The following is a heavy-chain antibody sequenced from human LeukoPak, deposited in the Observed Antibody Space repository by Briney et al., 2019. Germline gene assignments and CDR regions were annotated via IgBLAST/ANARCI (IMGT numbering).Heavy chain of an antibody. CDR1: GFTFSQYG. CDR2: IRSDATYE. V-gene: IGHV3-30*02. D-gene: IGHD2-21*02. Sequence: GGSMRLSCAASGFTFSQYGIHWVRQAPGKGLEWVAFIRSDATYEFYADPVRGRFTFSRDNSKNTLYLQMNTLRADDTAVYYCAKGVKYIVMVTAQHYFDYWGQGTLVTVSS. CDR3: AKGVKYIVMVTAQHYFDY. J-gene: IGHJ4*02.